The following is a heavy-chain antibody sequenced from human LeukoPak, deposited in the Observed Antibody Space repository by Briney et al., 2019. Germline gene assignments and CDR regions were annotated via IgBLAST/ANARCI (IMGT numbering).Heavy chain of an antibody. CDR2: IHYSGST. CDR1: GGSIRSDY. J-gene: IGHJ4*02. D-gene: IGHD4-23*01. Sequence: PSETLSLTCTVSGGSIRSDYWSWVRQTPGKGLEWIGYIHYSGSTNYNASLKSRLTMSVDMSKNQFSLKLTSVTAADTAVYYCARLGRKTTVVPPDFDCWGQGTLVTVSS. CDR3: ARLGRKTTVVPPDFDC. V-gene: IGHV4-59*01.